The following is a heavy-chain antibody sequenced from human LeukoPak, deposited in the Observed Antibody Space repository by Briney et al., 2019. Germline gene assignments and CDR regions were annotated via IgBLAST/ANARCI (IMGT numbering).Heavy chain of an antibody. D-gene: IGHD3-22*01. J-gene: IGHJ4*02. Sequence: GGSLRLSCAASGFTVSSNYMSWVRQAPGKGLEWVSVIYSGGSTYYADSVKGRFTISRDNSKNTLYLQMNSLRAEDTAVYYCARGCITMTRCVDYWGQGTLVTVSS. CDR1: GFTVSSNY. CDR2: IYSGGST. CDR3: ARGCITMTRCVDY. V-gene: IGHV3-66*01.